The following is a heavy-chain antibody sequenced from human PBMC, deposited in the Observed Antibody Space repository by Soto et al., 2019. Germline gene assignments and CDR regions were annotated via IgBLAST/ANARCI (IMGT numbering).Heavy chain of an antibody. V-gene: IGHV1-24*01. CDR1: GYTLTELS. CDR2: FDPEDGET. D-gene: IGHD4-17*01. Sequence: ASVKVSCKVSGYTLTELSMHWVRQAPGKGLEWMGGFDPEDGETIYAQKFQGRVTMTEDTSTDTAYMELSSLRSEDTAVYYCATASTVTTRPNYRGQRTLVTVSS. CDR3: ATASTVTTRPNY. J-gene: IGHJ4*02.